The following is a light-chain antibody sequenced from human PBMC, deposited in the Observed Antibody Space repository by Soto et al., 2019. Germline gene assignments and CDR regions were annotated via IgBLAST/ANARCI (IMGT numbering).Light chain of an antibody. J-gene: IGLJ7*01. CDR2: SNN. CDR1: RSNVGSNY. Sequence: QSVLTQPPSASGTPGQRVTISCSGSRSNVGSNYVYWYQHLPGTAPQLLIYSNNQRPSGVPDRFSGSKSGTSASLAISGLRSEDEADYYCAAWDDSLSGVVFGGGTQLTVL. CDR3: AAWDDSLSGVV. V-gene: IGLV1-47*02.